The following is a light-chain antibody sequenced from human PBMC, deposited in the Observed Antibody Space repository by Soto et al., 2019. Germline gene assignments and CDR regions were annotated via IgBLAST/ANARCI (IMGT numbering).Light chain of an antibody. CDR2: GAS. CDR1: QTFDNY. CDR3: QKYYGAPWA. J-gene: IGKJ1*01. V-gene: IGKV1-27*01. Sequence: DIQMTQSPSSLSASVGDRVTITCRASQTFDNYLAWFQQKPGKVPKLLIYGASTLLSGVPSRFSGGGSGTDFTLTISSLQPEDVGTYYCQKYYGAPWAFGQGTKVEIK.